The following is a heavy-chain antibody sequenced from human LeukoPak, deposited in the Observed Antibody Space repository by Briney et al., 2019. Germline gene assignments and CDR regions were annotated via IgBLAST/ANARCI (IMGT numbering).Heavy chain of an antibody. CDR3: ARPGLYCSGGSCYSDY. CDR2: ISPYNGNT. D-gene: IGHD2-15*01. V-gene: IGHV1-18*01. CDR1: GYTFTNYG. J-gene: IGHJ4*02. Sequence: GASVKVSCQASGYTFTNYGISWVRQAPGQGLEWMGWISPYNGNTNYAQKLQGRVTMTRDTSTSTAYMELRSLRSDDTAVYYCARPGLYCSGGSCYSDYWGQGTLVTVSS.